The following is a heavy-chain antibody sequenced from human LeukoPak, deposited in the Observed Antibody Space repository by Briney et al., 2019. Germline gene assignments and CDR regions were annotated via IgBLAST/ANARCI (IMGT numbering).Heavy chain of an antibody. Sequence: PGGPLRLSCAASGFTFSSYWVHWLRQAPGEGPMWVSRINSDGSTIDYADSVRGRFTISRDNAKNTLYLQMNSLRAEDTAVYYCARAGYYRFDFWGQGTLVTVSS. CDR3: ARAGYYRFDF. CDR2: INSDGSTI. CDR1: GFTFSSYW. V-gene: IGHV3-74*01. D-gene: IGHD1-26*01. J-gene: IGHJ4*02.